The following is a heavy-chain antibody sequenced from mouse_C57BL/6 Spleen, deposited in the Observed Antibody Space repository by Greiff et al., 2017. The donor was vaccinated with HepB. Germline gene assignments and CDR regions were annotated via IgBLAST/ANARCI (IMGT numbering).Heavy chain of an antibody. CDR3: ARGATVGYAMDY. D-gene: IGHD1-1*01. Sequence: VQLQQPGAELVKPGASVKLSCKASGYTFTSYWMHWVKQRPGQGLEWIGMIHPNSGSTNYNEKFKSKATLTVDKSSSTAYMQLSSLTSEDSAGYYCARGATVGYAMDYWGQGTSVTVSS. CDR2: IHPNSGST. J-gene: IGHJ4*01. CDR1: GYTFTSYW. V-gene: IGHV1-64*01.